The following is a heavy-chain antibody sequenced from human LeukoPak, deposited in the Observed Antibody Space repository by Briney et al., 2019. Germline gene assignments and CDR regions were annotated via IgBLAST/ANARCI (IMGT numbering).Heavy chain of an antibody. CDR1: GFTFSSYG. D-gene: IGHD5-18*01. Sequence: PGGSLRLSCAASGFTFSSYGMHWVRQAPGKGLEWVAVISYDGSNKYYADSVKGRFTISRDNSKNTLYLQMNSLRAEDTAVYYCAKAVTRYRYDDAFDIWGQGTMVTVSS. CDR2: ISYDGSNK. J-gene: IGHJ3*02. V-gene: IGHV3-30*18. CDR3: AKAVTRYRYDDAFDI.